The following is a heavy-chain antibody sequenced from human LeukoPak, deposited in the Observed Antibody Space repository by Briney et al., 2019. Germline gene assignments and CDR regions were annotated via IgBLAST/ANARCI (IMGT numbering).Heavy chain of an antibody. Sequence: GGPLRLSCAASGFTFSFYGMHWVRQAPGKGLEWVAVVWYDGSKKYYADSVKGRFTISRDNSKNTVYLQMNSLRVEDTAVYYCAGEEDLRELRGGREFFQYWGQGTLVTVSS. CDR2: VWYDGSKK. V-gene: IGHV3-33*01. D-gene: IGHD3-10*01. CDR3: AGEEDLRELRGGREFFQY. CDR1: GFTFSFYG. J-gene: IGHJ1*01.